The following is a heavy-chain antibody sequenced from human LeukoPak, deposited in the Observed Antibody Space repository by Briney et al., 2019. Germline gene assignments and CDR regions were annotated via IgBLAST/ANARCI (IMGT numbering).Heavy chain of an antibody. CDR1: GFTFSSYE. CDR2: ISSGGSTK. D-gene: IGHD3-16*01. CDR3: ARFGGRNPFDS. Sequence: GGSLRLSCAASGFTFSSYEMDWVRQAPGKGLEWVSYISSGGSTKDYAGSVKGRFTISRDNAKNSLYLQMNSLRAEDTAIYYCARFGGRNPFDSWAKETLVSVPS. J-gene: IGHJ4*02. V-gene: IGHV3-48*03.